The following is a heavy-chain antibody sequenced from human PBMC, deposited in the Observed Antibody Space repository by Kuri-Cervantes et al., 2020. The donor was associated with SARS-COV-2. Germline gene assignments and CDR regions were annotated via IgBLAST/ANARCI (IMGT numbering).Heavy chain of an antibody. J-gene: IGHJ4*02. CDR2: ITPIFGTA. D-gene: IGHD3-3*01. V-gene: IGHV1-69*05. CDR1: GGTFSSYA. Sequence: SVKVSCKASGGTFSSYAISWVRQAPGQGLEWMGGITPIFGTANYAQKFQGRVTMTRNTSISTAYMELSSLRSEDTTVYYCARSRITIFGVVTIPLDYWGQGTLVTVS. CDR3: ARSRITIFGVVTIPLDY.